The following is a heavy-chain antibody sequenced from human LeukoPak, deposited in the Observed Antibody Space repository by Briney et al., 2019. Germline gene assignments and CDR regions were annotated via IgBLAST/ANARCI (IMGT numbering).Heavy chain of an antibody. V-gene: IGHV4-59*01. D-gene: IGHD6-19*01. Sequence: SETLSLTCTVSGGSISSYYWSWIRQPPGKGLEWIGYIYYSGSTNYNPSLNSRVTISVDTSKNQFSLKPSSVTAADTAVYYCARDQGYSSGTSWFDPWGQGTLVTVSS. CDR2: IYYSGST. CDR3: ARDQGYSSGTSWFDP. CDR1: GGSISSYY. J-gene: IGHJ5*02.